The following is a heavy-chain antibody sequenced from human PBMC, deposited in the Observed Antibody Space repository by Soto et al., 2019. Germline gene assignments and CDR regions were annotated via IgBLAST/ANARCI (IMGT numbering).Heavy chain of an antibody. CDR2: IYYSGST. Sequence: PSETLSLTCTVSVVSISSGGYYWSWIRQHPWKGLEWIGYIYYSGSTYYNPSLKSRVTISVDTSKNQFSLKLSSVTAADTAVYYCARDSANCGGDCYIPAFDYWGQGTLVIVSS. J-gene: IGHJ4*02. CDR1: VVSISSGGYY. CDR3: ARDSANCGGDCYIPAFDY. D-gene: IGHD2-21*02. V-gene: IGHV4-31*03.